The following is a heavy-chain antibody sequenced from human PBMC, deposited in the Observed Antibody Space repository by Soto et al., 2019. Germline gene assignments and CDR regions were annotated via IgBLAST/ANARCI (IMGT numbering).Heavy chain of an antibody. CDR3: ARRRYSDSSGYYYAYTSYFDY. CDR1: GYTFTSYG. J-gene: IGHJ4*02. CDR2: ISAYNGNT. D-gene: IGHD3-22*01. V-gene: IGHV1-18*01. Sequence: ASVKVSCKASGYTFTSYGISWVRQAPGQGLEWMGWISAYNGNTNYAQKLQGRVTMTTDTSTSTAYMELRSLRSDDTAVYYCARRRYSDSSGYYYAYTSYFDYWGQGTLVTVP.